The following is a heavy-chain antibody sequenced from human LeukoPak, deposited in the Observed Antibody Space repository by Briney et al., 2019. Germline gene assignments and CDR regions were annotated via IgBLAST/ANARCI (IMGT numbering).Heavy chain of an antibody. Sequence: PGRSLRLSCAAAGFTFNHYGMHWVRQAPGKGLEWVAVIWSDGTNKYYADSVKGRFTISRDDSEKQVYLQMNSLKLEDTAVYFCARDAQRGFDYSNSLEYWGQGTPVTVST. CDR3: ARDAQRGFDYSNSLEY. D-gene: IGHD4-11*01. J-gene: IGHJ4*02. V-gene: IGHV3-33*01. CDR1: GFTFNHYG. CDR2: IWSDGTNK.